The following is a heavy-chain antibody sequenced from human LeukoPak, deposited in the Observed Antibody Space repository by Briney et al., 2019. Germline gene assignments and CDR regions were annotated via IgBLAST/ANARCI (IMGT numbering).Heavy chain of an antibody. CDR3: AHRRDGDYPDY. Sequence: ESGPTLVKPTQTLTLTCTFSGFSLSTNGVGVGWIRQPPGKALEWLALIYWDDDKRYSPSLKSRLTITKDTSKNQVVLTVTNMDPVDTATYYCAHRRDGDYPDYWGRGTLVTVSS. CDR1: GFSLSTNGVG. J-gene: IGHJ4*02. D-gene: IGHD4-17*01. CDR2: IYWDDDK. V-gene: IGHV2-5*02.